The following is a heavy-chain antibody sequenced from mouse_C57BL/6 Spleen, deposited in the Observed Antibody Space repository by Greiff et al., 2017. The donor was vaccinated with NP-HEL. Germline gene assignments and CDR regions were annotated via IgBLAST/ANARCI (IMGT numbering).Heavy chain of an antibody. D-gene: IGHD1-1*01. CDR2: IWSGGST. J-gene: IGHJ4*01. V-gene: IGHV2-2*01. Sequence: QVQLKQSGPGLVQPSQSLSITCTVSGFSLTSYGVHWVRQSPGKGLEWLGVIWSGGSTDYNAAFISRLSISKDNSKSQVFFKMNSLQADDTAIYYCAINPTEYAMDYWGQGTSVTVSS. CDR1: GFSLTSYG. CDR3: AINPTEYAMDY.